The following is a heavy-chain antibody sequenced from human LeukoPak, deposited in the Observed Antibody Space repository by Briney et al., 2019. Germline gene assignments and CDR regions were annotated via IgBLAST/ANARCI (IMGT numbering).Heavy chain of an antibody. D-gene: IGHD3-22*01. CDR1: GFTFSSYG. J-gene: IGHJ4*02. V-gene: IGHV3-21*06. CDR3: ARDSSGYYPYYFDY. Sequence: GGSLRLSCAASGFTFSSYGMHWVRQAPGKGLEWVSSISSSSSYIYYADSVKGRFTISRDNAKNSLYLQMNSLRADDTAVYYCARDSSGYYPYYFDYWGQGTLVTVSS. CDR2: ISSSSSYI.